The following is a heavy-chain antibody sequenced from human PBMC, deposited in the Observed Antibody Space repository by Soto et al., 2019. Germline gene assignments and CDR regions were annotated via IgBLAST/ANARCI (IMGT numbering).Heavy chain of an antibody. CDR2: IKSKTDGGTT. CDR1: GFTFSNAW. D-gene: IGHD2-15*01. V-gene: IGHV3-15*01. J-gene: IGHJ4*02. CDR3: TTEGPGYCSGGSCYAIDY. Sequence: EVQLVESGGGLVKPGGSLRLSCAASGFTFSNAWMSWVRQAPGKGLEWVGRIKSKTDGGTTDYAAPVKGRFTISRDDSKTTLYLQMNSLKTEDPAVDYCTTEGPGYCSGGSCYAIDYWGQGTLVSVSS.